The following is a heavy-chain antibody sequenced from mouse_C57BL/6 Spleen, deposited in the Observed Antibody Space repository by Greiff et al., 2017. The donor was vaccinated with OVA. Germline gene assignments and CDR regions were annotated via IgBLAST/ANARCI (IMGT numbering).Heavy chain of an antibody. D-gene: IGHD1-1*01. Sequence: QVQLQQSGPELVKPGASVKISCKASGYAFSSSWMNWVKQRPGKGLEWIGRIYPGDGDTNYNGKFKGKATLTADKSSSTAYMQLSSLTSEDSAVYVCAREHYYGSSHWYFDVWGTGTTVTVSS. J-gene: IGHJ1*03. CDR2: IYPGDGDT. V-gene: IGHV1-82*01. CDR1: GYAFSSSW. CDR3: AREHYYGSSHWYFDV.